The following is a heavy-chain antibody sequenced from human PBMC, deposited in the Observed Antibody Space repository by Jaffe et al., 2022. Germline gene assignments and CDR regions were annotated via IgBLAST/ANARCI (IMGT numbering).Heavy chain of an antibody. CDR2: IRYDGSNK. CDR3: AKDGRDIVATTPYYYYYYMDV. J-gene: IGHJ6*03. V-gene: IGHV3-30*02. Sequence: QVQLVESGGGVVQPGGSLRLSCAASGFTFSSYGMHWVRQAPGKGLEWVAFIRYDGSNKYYADSVKGRFTISRDNSKNTLYLQMNSLRAEDTAVYYCAKDGRDIVATTPYYYYYYMDVWGKGTTVTVSS. CDR1: GFTFSSYG. D-gene: IGHD5-12*01.